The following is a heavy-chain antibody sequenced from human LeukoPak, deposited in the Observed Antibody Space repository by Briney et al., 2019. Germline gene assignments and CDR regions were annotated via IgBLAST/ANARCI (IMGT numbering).Heavy chain of an antibody. Sequence: SETLSLTCAVYGGSFSGYYWSWIRQPPGKGLEWIGEINHSGSTNYNPSLKSRVTISVDTSKNQFSLKLRSVTAADTAVYYCARVPRVRAPSHFDYWGQGTLVTVSS. D-gene: IGHD4/OR15-4a*01. V-gene: IGHV4-34*01. CDR3: ARVPRVRAPSHFDY. CDR2: INHSGST. CDR1: GGSFSGYY. J-gene: IGHJ4*02.